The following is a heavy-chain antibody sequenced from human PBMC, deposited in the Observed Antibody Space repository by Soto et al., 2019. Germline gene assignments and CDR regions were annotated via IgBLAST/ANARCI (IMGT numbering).Heavy chain of an antibody. CDR2: IIPIFGTA. Sequence: QVQLVQSGAEVKKPGSSVKVSCKASGATFSSYAISWVRQAPGQWLEWMGGIIPIFGTANYAQKFQGRVTITADESTSTAYMELSSLRSEDTAVYYCARGSCGGDCYSGSDAFDIWGQGTMVTVSS. J-gene: IGHJ3*02. D-gene: IGHD2-21*02. CDR1: GATFSSYA. CDR3: ARGSCGGDCYSGSDAFDI. V-gene: IGHV1-69*01.